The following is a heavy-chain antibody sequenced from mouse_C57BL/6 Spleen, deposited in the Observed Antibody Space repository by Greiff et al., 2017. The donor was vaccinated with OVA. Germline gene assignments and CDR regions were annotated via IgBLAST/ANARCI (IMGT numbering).Heavy chain of an antibody. CDR3: ARHGRSDYGGAWFAY. J-gene: IGHJ3*01. D-gene: IGHD2-4*01. Sequence: EVQGVESGGGLVKPGGSLKLSCAASGFTFSSYTMSWVRQTPEKRLEWVATISGGGGNTYYPDSVKGRFTISRDNAKNTLYLQMSSLRSEDTAVYYCARHGRSDYGGAWFAYWGQGTLVTVSA. V-gene: IGHV5-9*04. CDR1: GFTFSSYT. CDR2: ISGGGGNT.